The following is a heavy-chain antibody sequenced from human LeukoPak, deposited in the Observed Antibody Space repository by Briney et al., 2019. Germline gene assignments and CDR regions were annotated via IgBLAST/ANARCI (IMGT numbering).Heavy chain of an antibody. CDR3: ARAYCSSTSCYYDAFEI. CDR2: IYTSGST. Sequence: PSETLSLPCTVSGGSISSYYWSWIRQPAGKGLEWIGRIYTSGSTNYNPSLKSRVTMSVDTSKNQFSLKLSSVTAADTAVYYSARAYCSSTSCYYDAFEIWGQGTMVTVSS. CDR1: GGSISSYY. V-gene: IGHV4-4*07. J-gene: IGHJ3*02. D-gene: IGHD2-2*01.